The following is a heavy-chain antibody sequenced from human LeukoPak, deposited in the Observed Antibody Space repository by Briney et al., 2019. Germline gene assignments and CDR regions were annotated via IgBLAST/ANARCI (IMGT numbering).Heavy chain of an antibody. CDR2: IKQDGSEK. Sequence: GALRLSCAASGFTFSSYWMSWVRQAPGRGLEWVANIKQDGSEKHYVDSVKGRFTISRDNAKNSLYLQMNSLRAEDTAVYYCASLGSDILTGYYTLTYFQHWGQGTLVTVSS. D-gene: IGHD3-9*01. CDR3: ASLGSDILTGYYTLTYFQH. J-gene: IGHJ1*01. V-gene: IGHV3-7*01. CDR1: GFTFSSYW.